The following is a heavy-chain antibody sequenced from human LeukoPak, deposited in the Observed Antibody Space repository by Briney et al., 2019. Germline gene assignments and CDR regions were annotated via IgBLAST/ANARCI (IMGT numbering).Heavy chain of an antibody. CDR2: ISSSSSYI. CDR1: GFTFSSYS. D-gene: IGHD2-2*01. J-gene: IGHJ4*02. Sequence: GGSLRLSCAASGFTFSSYSMNWVRQAPGKGLEWVSSISSSSSYIYYADSVKGRFTISRDNAKNSLYLQMNSLRAEDTAVYYCAKTHLGYCSSSSCQNDYWGQGTLVTVSS. V-gene: IGHV3-21*01. CDR3: AKTHLGYCSSSSCQNDY.